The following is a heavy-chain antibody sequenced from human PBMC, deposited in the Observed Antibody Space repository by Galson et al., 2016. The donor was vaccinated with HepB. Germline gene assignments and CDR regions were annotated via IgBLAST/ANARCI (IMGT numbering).Heavy chain of an antibody. CDR3: AKDMFDNSGYYDH. V-gene: IGHV3-9*01. Sequence: SLRLSCAASGFNFGDFAIHWVRQAPGKGLEWVSAISWNSDTTPYADSVKGRFTIFRDNAKNSLYLQMNSLRAEDTALYFCAKDMFDNSGYYDHWGQGILVTVSS. CDR1: GFNFGDFA. J-gene: IGHJ5*02. CDR2: ISWNSDTT. D-gene: IGHD3-22*01.